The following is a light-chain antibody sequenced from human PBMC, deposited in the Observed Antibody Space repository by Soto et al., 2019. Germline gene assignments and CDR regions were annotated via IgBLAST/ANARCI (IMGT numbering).Light chain of an antibody. CDR3: QQYKEWPPIT. CDR1: QSVDIY. V-gene: IGKV3-15*01. J-gene: IGKJ4*01. Sequence: EIVMTQSPASLSVYPGERATLSCRASQSVDIYLAWYQQRPGQAPRLLIYDTSIRAPGIPATFSGSGSGTEFTLTVSGRQSEDVAVYYWQQYKEWPPITFGGGTKVQIK. CDR2: DTS.